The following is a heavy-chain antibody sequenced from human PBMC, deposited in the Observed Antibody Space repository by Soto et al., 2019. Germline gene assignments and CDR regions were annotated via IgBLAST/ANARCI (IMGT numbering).Heavy chain of an antibody. CDR3: ARRGTVVTSGGENNWFDP. CDR1: GYSFTSYW. J-gene: IGHJ5*02. D-gene: IGHD2-15*01. CDR2: IYPGDSDT. Sequence: GESLKISCKGSGYSFTSYWIGWVRQMPGKGLEWMGIIYPGDSDTRYSPSFQGQVTISADKSISTAYLQWSSLKASDTAMYYCARRGTVVTSGGENNWFDPWGQGTLVTVSS. V-gene: IGHV5-51*01.